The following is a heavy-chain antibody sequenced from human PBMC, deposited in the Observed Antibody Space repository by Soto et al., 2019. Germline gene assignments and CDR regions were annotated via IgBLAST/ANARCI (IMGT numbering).Heavy chain of an antibody. CDR2: IYYSGST. CDR3: ARVLDYYDSSGYYLQYNWLDP. J-gene: IGHJ5*02. D-gene: IGHD3-22*01. CDR1: GGSISSYY. V-gene: IGHV4-59*01. Sequence: SETLSLTCTVSGGSISSYYWSWIRQPPGKGLEWIGYIYYSGSTNYNPSLKSRVTISVDTSKNQFSLKLSSVTAADTAVYYCARVLDYYDSSGYYLQYNWLDPWGQGTLVTVSS.